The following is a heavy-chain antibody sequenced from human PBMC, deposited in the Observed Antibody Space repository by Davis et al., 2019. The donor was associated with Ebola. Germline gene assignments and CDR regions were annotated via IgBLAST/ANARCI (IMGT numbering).Heavy chain of an antibody. Sequence: PGGSLSLSCAPSGFTFSSYAMSGVRQAPGKGRGWFSAISGSGGSTYYADSVKGRFTISRDNAKNSLYLQMNSLRAEDTAVYYCARDGGCSSTSCYLRRIYYYGMDVWGQGTTVTVSS. CDR1: GFTFSSYA. V-gene: IGHV3-23*01. CDR2: ISGSGGST. J-gene: IGHJ6*02. D-gene: IGHD2-2*01. CDR3: ARDGGCSSTSCYLRRIYYYGMDV.